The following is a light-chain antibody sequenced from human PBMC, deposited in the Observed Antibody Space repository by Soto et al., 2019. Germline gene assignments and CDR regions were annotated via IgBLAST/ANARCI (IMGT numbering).Light chain of an antibody. CDR3: CSYAGSRGLV. CDR2: EGS. V-gene: IGLV2-23*01. CDR1: SSDVGSYNL. J-gene: IGLJ2*01. Sequence: QSVLTQPASVSGSPGQSITISCTGTSSDVGSYNLVSWYQQHPGKAPKLMIYEGSKRPSGVSNRFSGSKSGNTASLTISGLQAEDEAEYYCCSYAGSRGLVFGGGTQLTVL.